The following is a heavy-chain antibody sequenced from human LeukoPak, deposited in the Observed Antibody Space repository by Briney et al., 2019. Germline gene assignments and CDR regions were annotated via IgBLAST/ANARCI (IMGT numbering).Heavy chain of an antibody. CDR2: ISYDGSNK. D-gene: IGHD5-18*01. V-gene: IGHV3-30*18. J-gene: IGHJ6*02. CDR3: AKGKSQLWDDYYYYGMDV. Sequence: PGRSLRLSCAASGFTFSSYGMHWVRQAPGKGLEWVAVISYDGSNKYYADSVKGRFTISRDNSKNTLYLQMNSLRAEDTAVYYCAKGKSQLWDDYYYYGMDVWGQGTPVTVSS. CDR1: GFTFSSYG.